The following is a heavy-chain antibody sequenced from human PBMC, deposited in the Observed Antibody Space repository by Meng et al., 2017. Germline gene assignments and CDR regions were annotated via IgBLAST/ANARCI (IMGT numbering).Heavy chain of an antibody. CDR2: IIPIFGTA. D-gene: IGHD5-18*01. V-gene: IGHV1-69*05. Sequence: SVKVSCKASGGTFSSYAISWVRQAPGQGLEWMGGIIPIFGTANYAQKFRGRVTITTDESTSTAYMELSSLRSEDTAVYYCARDSGYRYGYGYFGMDVWGQGTTVTVSS. CDR1: GGTFSSYA. CDR3: ARDSGYRYGYGYFGMDV. J-gene: IGHJ6*02.